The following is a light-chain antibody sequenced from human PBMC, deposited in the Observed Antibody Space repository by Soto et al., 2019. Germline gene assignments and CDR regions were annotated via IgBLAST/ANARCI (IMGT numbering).Light chain of an antibody. Sequence: DIVMIQSPLSLPVTPGEPASISCRSSQSLQHSNRYNYLDWYLQKPGQSPQLLIYLGSIRASGVPDRLSGSGSGTDFTLKISRVEAEDIGVYYCMQALQTPRTFGQGTKVEIK. CDR1: QSLQHSNRYNY. CDR2: LGS. CDR3: MQALQTPRT. J-gene: IGKJ1*01. V-gene: IGKV2-28*01.